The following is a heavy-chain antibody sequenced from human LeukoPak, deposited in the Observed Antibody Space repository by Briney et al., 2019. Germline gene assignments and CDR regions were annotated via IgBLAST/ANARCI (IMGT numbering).Heavy chain of an antibody. CDR1: GFTFSSYE. Sequence: GGSLRLSCAASGFTFSSYEMNWVRPAPGKGLEWVSYISGSGSTIYYADSVKGRFTISRDNAKNSLYLQMNSLSAEDTAVYYCAELGITMIGGVWGKGATVTIST. D-gene: IGHD3-10*02. V-gene: IGHV3-48*03. CDR2: ISGSGSTI. J-gene: IGHJ6*04. CDR3: AELGITMIGGV.